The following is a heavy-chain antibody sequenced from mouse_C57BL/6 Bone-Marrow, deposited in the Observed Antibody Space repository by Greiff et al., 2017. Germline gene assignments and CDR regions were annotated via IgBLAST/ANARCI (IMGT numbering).Heavy chain of an antibody. Sequence: EVMLVESGGDLVKPGGSLKLSCAASGFTFSSYDMSWVRQTPDKRLEWVASISSGGSYTYYPDSVKGRFTISRENAKNTQYLQMSSLKSEDTAMYYCARYDPDYAMDYWGQGTSVTVSS. J-gene: IGHJ4*01. CDR2: ISSGGSYT. CDR3: ARYDPDYAMDY. V-gene: IGHV5-6*01. CDR1: GFTFSSYD. D-gene: IGHD2-3*01.